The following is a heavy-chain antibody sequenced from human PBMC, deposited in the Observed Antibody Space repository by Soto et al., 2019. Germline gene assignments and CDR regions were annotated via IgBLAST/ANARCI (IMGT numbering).Heavy chain of an antibody. J-gene: IGHJ5*02. CDR3: DSPKIAFYNRFDP. Sequence: QLQLQESGPGLVKPSETLSLTCTVSGGSISSSSYYWGWIRQPPGKGLEWIGSIYYSGSTYYNPSLKSRVTRSVDTSKNQFSLKMSSVTAADTAVYSCDSPKIAFYNRFDPWGQGTLVTVSS. D-gene: IGHD3-3*02. CDR2: IYYSGST. CDR1: GGSISSSSYY. V-gene: IGHV4-39*01.